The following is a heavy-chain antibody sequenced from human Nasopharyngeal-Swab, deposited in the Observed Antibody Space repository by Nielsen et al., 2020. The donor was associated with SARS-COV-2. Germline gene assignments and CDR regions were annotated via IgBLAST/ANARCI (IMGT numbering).Heavy chain of an antibody. V-gene: IGHV3-49*01. CDR2: IRSKIYSGAP. CDR3: ARSVGSFYGQGAFDI. Sequence: GESLKISCTTSGFTFDAYAMSWFRQAPGKGLEWVGFIRSKIYSGAPEYAASVKGRFNISRDGAESIAFLQMNSLETEDTGVYYCARSVGSFYGQGAFDIWGQGTMVNVSS. D-gene: IGHD1-26*01. J-gene: IGHJ3*02. CDR1: GFTFDAYA.